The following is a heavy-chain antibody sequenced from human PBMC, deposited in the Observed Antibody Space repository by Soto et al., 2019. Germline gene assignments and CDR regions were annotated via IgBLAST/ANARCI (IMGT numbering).Heavy chain of an antibody. CDR3: ARGLRGAVREKSLDY. CDR2: IFSGGAT. V-gene: IGHV3-53*02. J-gene: IGHJ4*02. CDR1: GFTVTNNF. D-gene: IGHD3-10*01. Sequence: EVQLVETGGGLIQPGGSLRLSCAASGFTVTNNFMAWVRQAPRKGLEWVSIIFSGGATYYPDSVNGRFTFSRDISKNTFYLQMNSLRVDDTAVYYCARGLRGAVREKSLDYWGQGTLVNVSS.